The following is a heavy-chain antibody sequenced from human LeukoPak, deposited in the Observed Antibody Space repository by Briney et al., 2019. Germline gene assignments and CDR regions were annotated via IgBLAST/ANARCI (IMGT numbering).Heavy chain of an antibody. V-gene: IGHV3-74*01. CDR3: AKDFYYYDSSGYLY. Sequence: GGSLRLSCAASEFTFSAYWMHWVRQAPGKGLVWASRIRGDGSMTNYADSVKGRFTISRDNSKNTLYLQMNSLRAEDTAVYYCAKDFYYYDSSGYLYWGQGTLVTVSS. J-gene: IGHJ4*02. CDR2: IRGDGSMT. CDR1: EFTFSAYW. D-gene: IGHD3-22*01.